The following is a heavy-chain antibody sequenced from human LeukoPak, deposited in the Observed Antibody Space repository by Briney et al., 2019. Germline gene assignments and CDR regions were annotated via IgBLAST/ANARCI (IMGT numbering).Heavy chain of an antibody. CDR1: GFTFSSYS. CDR2: ISSSSSYI. Sequence: PGGSLRLSCAASGFTFSSYSMNWVRQAPGKGLEWVSSISSSSSYIYYADSVKGRFTISRDNAKNSLYLQMNSPRAEDTAVYYCARNQVGTYYYDSSGYYSEYFDYWGQGTLVTVSS. V-gene: IGHV3-21*01. D-gene: IGHD3-22*01. J-gene: IGHJ4*02. CDR3: ARNQVGTYYYDSSGYYSEYFDY.